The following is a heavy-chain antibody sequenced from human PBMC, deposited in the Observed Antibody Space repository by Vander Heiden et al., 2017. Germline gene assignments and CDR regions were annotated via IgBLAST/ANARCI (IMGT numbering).Heavy chain of an antibody. J-gene: IGHJ6*02. D-gene: IGHD2-15*01. CDR1: GSTFSSYW. CDR2: INSDGSST. V-gene: IGHV3-74*01. Sequence: EVQLVESGGGLVQPGGSLRLSFAASGSTFSSYWMHGVRQAPGKGLMWVSRINSDGSSTSYADSVKGRFTISRDNAKNTLYLQMNSLRAEDTAVYYCARDRGRYCSGGSCYYYGMDVWGQGTTVTVSS. CDR3: ARDRGRYCSGGSCYYYGMDV.